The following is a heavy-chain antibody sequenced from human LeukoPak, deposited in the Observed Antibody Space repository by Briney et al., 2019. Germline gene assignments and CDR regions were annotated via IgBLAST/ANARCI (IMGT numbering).Heavy chain of an antibody. Sequence: GGSLRLSCAASGFTFRSYSMNWVRQAPGKGLEWVSSISSSSSYIYYADSVKGRFTISRDNAKNSLYLQMNSLRAEDTAVYYCARDAVLIGLDYWGQGTLVTVSS. CDR1: GFTFRSYS. J-gene: IGHJ4*02. CDR2: ISSSSSYI. CDR3: ARDAVLIGLDY. V-gene: IGHV3-21*01.